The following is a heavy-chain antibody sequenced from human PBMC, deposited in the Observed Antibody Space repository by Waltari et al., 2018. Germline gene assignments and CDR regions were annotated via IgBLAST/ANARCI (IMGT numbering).Heavy chain of an antibody. Sequence: QVQLQESGPGLVKPSGTLSLTCAVSGGSISSSNWWSWVRQPPGQGLELIGEISHSGSTHHDPSLKSRVAISVDKSKNQFSLELSSVTAADTAVYYCATLNVGYDYVWGSLGYWGQGTLVTVSS. V-gene: IGHV4-4*02. CDR1: GGSISSSNW. CDR2: ISHSGST. CDR3: ATLNVGYDYVWGSLGY. J-gene: IGHJ4*02. D-gene: IGHD3-16*01.